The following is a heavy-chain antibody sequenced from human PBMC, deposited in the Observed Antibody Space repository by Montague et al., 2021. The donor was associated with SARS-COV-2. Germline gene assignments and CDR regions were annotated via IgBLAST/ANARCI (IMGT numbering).Heavy chain of an antibody. D-gene: IGHD4-11*01. CDR3: ARDNAGATVLDY. CDR1: GFSLSTSGMC. J-gene: IGHJ4*02. CDR2: XYWDDDK. V-gene: IGHV2-70*11. Sequence: PALVKPTQTLTLTCTFSGFSLSTSGMCVSWIRQPPGKALEWLARXYWDDDKYYSTSLKTRLTISKDTSKNQVVLTMTNMDPVDTATYYCARDNAGATVLDYWGQGTLVTVSS.